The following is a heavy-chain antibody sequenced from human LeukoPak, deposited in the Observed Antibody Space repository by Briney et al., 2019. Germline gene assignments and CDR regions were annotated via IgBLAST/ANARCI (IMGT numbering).Heavy chain of an antibody. Sequence: GSLRLSCAASGLSVSSNHMSWIRQPPGKGLEWIGYIYYSGTTNYNPSLKSRVTISVDTSKNQFSLNLSSVTAADTAVYYCARRSPGYSYSIDSWGQGTLVTVSS. J-gene: IGHJ4*02. CDR2: IYYSGTT. V-gene: IGHV4-59*08. CDR3: ARRSPGYSYSIDS. CDR1: GLSVSSNH. D-gene: IGHD5-18*01.